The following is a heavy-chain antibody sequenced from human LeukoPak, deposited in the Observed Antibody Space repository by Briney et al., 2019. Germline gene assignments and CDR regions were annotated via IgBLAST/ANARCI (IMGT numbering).Heavy chain of an antibody. J-gene: IGHJ5*02. CDR2: ISSSGSTI. D-gene: IGHD3-10*01. V-gene: IGHV3-48*03. CDR3: ARGGSLLWFGELFHTTTFPHWFDP. CDR1: GFTFSSYE. Sequence: GGSLRLSCAASGFTFSSYEMNWVRQAPGKGRVWASYISSSGSTIYYADSVKGRFTISRDNAKNSLYLQMNSLRAEDTAVYYCARGGSLLWFGELFHTTTFPHWFDPWGQGTLVTVSS.